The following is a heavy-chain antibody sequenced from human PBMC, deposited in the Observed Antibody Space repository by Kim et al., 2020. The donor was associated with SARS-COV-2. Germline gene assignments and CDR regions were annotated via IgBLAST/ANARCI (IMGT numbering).Heavy chain of an antibody. CDR1: GFTFSSYA. V-gene: IGHV3-23*01. J-gene: IGHJ4*02. Sequence: GGSLRLSCAASGFTFSSYAMSWVRQAPGKGLEWVSAISGSGGSTYYADSVKGRFTISRDNSKNTLYLQMNSLRAEDTAVYYCAKGGSNYYGSGEYYFDYWGQGTLVTVSS. D-gene: IGHD3-10*01. CDR2: ISGSGGST. CDR3: AKGGSNYYGSGEYYFDY.